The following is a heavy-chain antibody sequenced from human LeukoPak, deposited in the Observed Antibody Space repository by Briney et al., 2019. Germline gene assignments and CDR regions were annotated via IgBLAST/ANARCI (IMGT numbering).Heavy chain of an antibody. V-gene: IGHV3-64*01. CDR1: GFSFSNHA. D-gene: IGHD2-2*03. Sequence: GGSLRLSCAASGFSFSNHAMHWVRQAAGRGLQYVSAISANGGDTYYANSVKGRFTISRDNSKNTLYLQMGSLRAEDMAVYYCAREYGYCRGNSCPKDLHNAFDIWGQGTMVTVSS. CDR3: AREYGYCRGNSCPKDLHNAFDI. CDR2: ISANGGDT. J-gene: IGHJ3*02.